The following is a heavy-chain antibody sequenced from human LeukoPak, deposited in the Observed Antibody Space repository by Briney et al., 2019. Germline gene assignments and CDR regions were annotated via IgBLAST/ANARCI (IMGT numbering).Heavy chain of an antibody. CDR2: ISSSSSTI. J-gene: IGHJ4*02. CDR1: GFTFSSYS. CDR3: ARDLDCSCTSCQPV. V-gene: IGHV3-48*02. Sequence: PGGSLRLSCAASGFTFSSYSMNWVRQAPGKGLEWVSYISSSSSTIYYADSVKGRFTISRDNAKNSLYLQMNSLRDEDTAVYYCARDLDCSCTSCQPVWGQGTLVTVSS. D-gene: IGHD2-2*01.